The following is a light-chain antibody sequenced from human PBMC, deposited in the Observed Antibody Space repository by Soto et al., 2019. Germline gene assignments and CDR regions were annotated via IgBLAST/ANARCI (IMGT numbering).Light chain of an antibody. Sequence: DIQITQSPSTLSGSVGDRVTITCRASQTISSWLAWYPQKPGKAPKLLIYKASTLKSGVPSMFSGSGSGTEFTLTISSLQPDDFATYYCQHYNSYSEAFGQGTKVDIK. CDR2: KAS. CDR3: QHYNSYSEA. V-gene: IGKV1-5*03. J-gene: IGKJ1*01. CDR1: QTISSW.